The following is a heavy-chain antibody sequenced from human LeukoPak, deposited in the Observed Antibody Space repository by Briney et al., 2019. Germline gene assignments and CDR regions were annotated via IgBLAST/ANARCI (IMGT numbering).Heavy chain of an antibody. J-gene: IGHJ4*02. CDR1: GFTFRTYS. Sequence: PGGSLRLSCAASGFTFRTYSMNWVRQAPGKGLEWVSYISSDSGTLYYADSVKGRFTISRDNAKNLLYLQMNSLRAEDTAVYYCTTYYYDDSRPPIRFDSWGQGTLVTVSS. V-gene: IGHV3-48*01. D-gene: IGHD3-22*01. CDR3: TTYYYDDSRPPIRFDS. CDR2: ISSDSGTL.